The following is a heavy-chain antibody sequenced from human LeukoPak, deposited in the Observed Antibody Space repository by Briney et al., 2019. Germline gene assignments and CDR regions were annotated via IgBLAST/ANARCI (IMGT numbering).Heavy chain of an antibody. Sequence: GGSLRLSCAASGFTLSSYWMHWVRQAPGKGLAWVSRINSDGSSTSYADSVKGRFTISRDNAKNTLYLQMSSLRAEDTAVYYCARRSAAKDAFDIWGQGTMVTVSS. D-gene: IGHD6-25*01. J-gene: IGHJ3*02. CDR2: INSDGSST. V-gene: IGHV3-74*01. CDR1: GFTLSSYW. CDR3: ARRSAAKDAFDI.